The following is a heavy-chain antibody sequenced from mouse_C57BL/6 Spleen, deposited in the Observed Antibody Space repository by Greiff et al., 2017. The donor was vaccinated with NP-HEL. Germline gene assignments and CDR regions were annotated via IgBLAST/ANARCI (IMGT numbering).Heavy chain of an antibody. J-gene: IGHJ1*03. Sequence: QVQLQQSGPGLVQPSQSLSITCTVSGFSLTSYGVHWVRQSPGKGLEWLGVIWSGGSTDYNAAFISRLSISKDNSKSQVFFKMNSLQADDTAIYYCAGYYGYFDVWGTGTTVTVSS. CDR3: AGYYGYFDV. CDR2: IWSGGST. V-gene: IGHV2-2*01. D-gene: IGHD2-2*01. CDR1: GFSLTSYG.